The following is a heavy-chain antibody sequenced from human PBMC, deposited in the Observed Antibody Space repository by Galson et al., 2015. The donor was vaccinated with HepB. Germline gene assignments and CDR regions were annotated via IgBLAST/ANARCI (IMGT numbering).Heavy chain of an antibody. V-gene: IGHV4-34*01. CDR3: ARVEGPYDFWSGNRNENNWFDP. J-gene: IGHJ5*02. Sequence: ETLSLTCAVYGGSFSGYYWSWIRQPPGKGLEWIGEINHSGSTNYNPSLKSRVTISVDTSKNQFSLKLSSVTAADTAVYYCARVEGPYDFWSGNRNENNWFDPWGQGTLVTVSS. CDR1: GGSFSGYY. D-gene: IGHD3-3*01. CDR2: INHSGST.